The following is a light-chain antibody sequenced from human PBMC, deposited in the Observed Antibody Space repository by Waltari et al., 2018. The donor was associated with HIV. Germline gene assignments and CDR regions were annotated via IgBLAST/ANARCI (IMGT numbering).Light chain of an antibody. Sequence: EIMMTQSLATLSVSPGERVTLSCRASQSVSSNLAWYQQKPGQAPRLLIFGASNRATGIPARFSGSGSGTEFTLTINSLQSEDFAVYSCQQYNNWPGTFGPGTKLEIK. CDR1: QSVSSN. CDR3: QQYNNWPGT. CDR2: GAS. V-gene: IGKV3-15*01. J-gene: IGKJ2*01.